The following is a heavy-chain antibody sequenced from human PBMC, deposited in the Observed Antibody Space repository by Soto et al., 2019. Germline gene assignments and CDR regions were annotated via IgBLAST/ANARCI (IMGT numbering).Heavy chain of an antibody. CDR1: GGSVSSGSYY. V-gene: IGHV4-61*01. J-gene: IGHJ5*02. CDR3: ARDRRYCISTSCYAGWFDP. D-gene: IGHD2-2*01. Sequence: SETLSLTCTVSGGSVSSGSYYWSWIRQPPGKVKEWIGYIYYSGSTNYNPSLKSRVTISVDTSKNQFSLKLSSVTAADTAVYYCARDRRYCISTSCYAGWFDPWGQGTLVTVSS. CDR2: IYYSGST.